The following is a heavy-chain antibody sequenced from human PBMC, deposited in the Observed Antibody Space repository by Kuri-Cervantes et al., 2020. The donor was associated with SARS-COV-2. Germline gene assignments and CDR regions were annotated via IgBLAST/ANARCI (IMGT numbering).Heavy chain of an antibody. J-gene: IGHJ3*01. CDR2: VNWNGRTT. D-gene: IGHD5-12*01. CDR3: VRVLAATIRGGFDV. V-gene: IGHV3-20*01. CDR1: GFIFDDYA. Sequence: GESLKISCAASGFIFDDYAMNWVRQIPGKGLEWVAGVNWNGRTTFYADSVEGRFTISRDNAQNALYLQMNSLRVEDTALYHCVRVLAATIRGGFDVWGQGTMVTVSS.